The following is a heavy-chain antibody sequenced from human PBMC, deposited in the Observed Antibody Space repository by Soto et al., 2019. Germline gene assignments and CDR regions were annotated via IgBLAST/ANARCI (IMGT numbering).Heavy chain of an antibody. V-gene: IGHV4-31*03. Sequence: QVQLQESGPGLVKPSQTLSLTCTVSGGSIRSGGYYWSWIRQHPGKGLEWIGYIYYSGSTYYNPSLKSRVTISVDTSKNQFSLKLNSVTAADTAVYYCARAVASGSETFFDYWGQGTLVTVSS. CDR3: ARAVASGSETFFDY. D-gene: IGHD3-10*01. J-gene: IGHJ4*02. CDR2: IYYSGST. CDR1: GGSIRSGGYY.